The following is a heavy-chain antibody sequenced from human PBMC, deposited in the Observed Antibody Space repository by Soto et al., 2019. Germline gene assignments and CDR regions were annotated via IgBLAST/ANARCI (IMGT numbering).Heavy chain of an antibody. V-gene: IGHV3-9*01. D-gene: IGHD6-13*01. J-gene: IGHJ4*02. CDR1: GFTFDDYA. CDR2: ISWNSGSI. CDR3: AKESIAAAALDY. Sequence: EVQLVESGGGLVQPGRSLRLSCAASGFTFDDYAMHWVRQAPGKGLGWVSGISWNSGSIGYADSVKGRFTISRDNAKNSLYLQMNSLRAEDTALYYCAKESIAAAALDYWGQGTLVTVSS.